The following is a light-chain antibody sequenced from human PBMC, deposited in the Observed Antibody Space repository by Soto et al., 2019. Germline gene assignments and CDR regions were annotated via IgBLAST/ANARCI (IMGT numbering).Light chain of an antibody. Sequence: EVVLTQSPGTLSLSPGERATLSCRASQNVINKSLAWYQQKPGQAPRLLIFGSSDRATGIPDRFSGSGSGTDFTLTISRLEPEDFAVYYCQQYGSSPPYTFGQGTKLEI. V-gene: IGKV3-20*01. J-gene: IGKJ2*01. CDR1: QNVINKS. CDR2: GSS. CDR3: QQYGSSPPYT.